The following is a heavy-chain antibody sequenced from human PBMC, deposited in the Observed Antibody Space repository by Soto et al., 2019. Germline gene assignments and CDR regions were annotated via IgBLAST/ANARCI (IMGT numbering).Heavy chain of an antibody. V-gene: IGHV3-23*01. CDR3: AKGGGSIAARRHYYYYYMDV. Sequence: GGSLRLSCAASGFTFSSYAMSWVRQAPGKGLEWVSAISGSGGSTYYADSVKGRFTISRDNSKNTLYLQMNSLRAEETAVYYCAKGGGSIAARRHYYYYYMDVWGKGTTVTVSS. CDR2: ISGSGGST. D-gene: IGHD6-6*01. J-gene: IGHJ6*03. CDR1: GFTFSSYA.